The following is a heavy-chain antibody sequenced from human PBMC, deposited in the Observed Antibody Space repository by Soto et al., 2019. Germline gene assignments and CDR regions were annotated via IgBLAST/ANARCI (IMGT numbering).Heavy chain of an antibody. D-gene: IGHD6-19*01. J-gene: IGHJ4*02. CDR1: GFTFEDYA. CDR3: AKTTHDHANGWLHYFDS. Sequence: GGSLRLSCVASGITSGFTFEDYAMHWVRQAPGKGPEWVSSISWNSSAIGYADSVKGRFTISRDNAKNSLYLQMNSLRVEDTAFYYCAKTTHDHANGWLHYFDSWGQGTLVTVSS. CDR2: ISWNSSAI. V-gene: IGHV3-9*01.